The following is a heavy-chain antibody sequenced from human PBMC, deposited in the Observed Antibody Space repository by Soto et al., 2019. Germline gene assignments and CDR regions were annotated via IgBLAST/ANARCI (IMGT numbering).Heavy chain of an antibody. J-gene: IGHJ4*02. D-gene: IGHD2-15*01. V-gene: IGHV3-9*01. CDR1: GFTFDDYA. Sequence: PGGSLRLSCAASGFTFDDYAMHWVRQAPGKGLEWVSGISWNSGSIGYADSVKGRFTIPRDNAKNSLYLQMNSLRAEDTALYYCAKDMGYCSGGSCYSGSSFDYWGQGTLVTVSS. CDR3: AKDMGYCSGGSCYSGSSFDY. CDR2: ISWNSGSI.